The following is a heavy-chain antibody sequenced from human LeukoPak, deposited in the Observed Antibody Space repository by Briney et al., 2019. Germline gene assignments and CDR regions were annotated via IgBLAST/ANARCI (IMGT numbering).Heavy chain of an antibody. Sequence: GGSLRLSCAASGFTFSTYVMSWVRQAPGKGLEWVSAISGRGSRTYYADSVKGRFTISRDNSRNTLYLQMNRLRAADTAVYHCAKPHYASGYNSWGQGTLVTVSS. CDR3: AKPHYASGYNS. CDR2: ISGRGSRT. D-gene: IGHD5-12*01. V-gene: IGHV3-23*01. J-gene: IGHJ4*02. CDR1: GFTFSTYV.